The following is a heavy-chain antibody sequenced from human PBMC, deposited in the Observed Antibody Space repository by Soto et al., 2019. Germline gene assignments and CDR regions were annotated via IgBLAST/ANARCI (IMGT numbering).Heavy chain of an antibody. D-gene: IGHD2-15*01. Sequence: QVQLVQSGAEVKKPGASVKVSCKASGYTFTSYGISWVRQAPGQGLEWMGWISAYNGNTNYAQKLQGRVTMTTDTSTSTAYMELRSLRSDDTAVYYCASVPSVVVADNWFDPWGQGTLVTVSS. CDR2: ISAYNGNT. CDR1: GYTFTSYG. J-gene: IGHJ5*02. V-gene: IGHV1-18*01. CDR3: ASVPSVVVADNWFDP.